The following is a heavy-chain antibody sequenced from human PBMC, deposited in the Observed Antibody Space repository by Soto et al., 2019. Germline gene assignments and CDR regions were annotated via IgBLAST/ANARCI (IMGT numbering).Heavy chain of an antibody. J-gene: IGHJ6*02. D-gene: IGHD6-6*01. CDR1: GFTVSSNY. CDR2: IYSGGST. V-gene: IGHV3-53*01. CDR3: ARDLTAARGGRHYYGMDV. Sequence: EVPLVESGGGLIQPGGSLRLSCAASGFTVSSNYMSWVRQAPGKGLEWVSVIYSGGSTYYADSVKGRFTISRDNSKNTLYLQMNSLRAEDTAVYYCARDLTAARGGRHYYGMDVWGQGTTVTVSS.